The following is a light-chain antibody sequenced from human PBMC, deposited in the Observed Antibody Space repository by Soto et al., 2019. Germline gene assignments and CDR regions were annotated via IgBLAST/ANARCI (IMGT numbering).Light chain of an antibody. J-gene: IGKJ2*01. CDR2: KAT. Sequence: GDRVTITCRASQNVDTFLAWYQQKPGKAPTFLIYKATNLESGVPSRFSGSGSGTEFTLTISSLQPDDFATYYCQQYTTYPLTFGQGTQLEIK. V-gene: IGKV1-5*03. CDR1: QNVDTF. CDR3: QQYTTYPLT.